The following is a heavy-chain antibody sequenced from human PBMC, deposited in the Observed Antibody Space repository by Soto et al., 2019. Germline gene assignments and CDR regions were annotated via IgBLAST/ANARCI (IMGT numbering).Heavy chain of an antibody. D-gene: IGHD5-18*01. CDR2: IYSGGST. J-gene: IGHJ6*02. CDR3: ASVRGYSYGPYYYYGTDV. V-gene: IGHV3-53*01. Sequence: HPGGSLRLSCAASGFTVSSNYMSWVRQAPGKGLEWVSVIYSGGSTYYADSVKGRFTISRDNSKNTLYLQMNSLRAEDTAVYYCASVRGYSYGPYYYYGTDVWGQGTTVTVSS. CDR1: GFTVSSNY.